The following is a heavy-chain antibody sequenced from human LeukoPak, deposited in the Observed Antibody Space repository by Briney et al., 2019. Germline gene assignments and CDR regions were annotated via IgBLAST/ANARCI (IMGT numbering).Heavy chain of an antibody. CDR1: GFSFRNYG. D-gene: IGHD2-8*02. J-gene: IGHJ6*03. V-gene: IGHV3-30*02. CDR2: IWSDGNNK. Sequence: GGSLRLSCVASGFSFRNYGMHWVRQATGKGLEWVSFIWSDGNNKKYGDSVKGRSTISRDNSNNMLYLQMDSLRPEDTGVYYCAKDPGAGVPGFYMDVWGKGTTVIVSS. CDR3: AKDPGAGVPGFYMDV.